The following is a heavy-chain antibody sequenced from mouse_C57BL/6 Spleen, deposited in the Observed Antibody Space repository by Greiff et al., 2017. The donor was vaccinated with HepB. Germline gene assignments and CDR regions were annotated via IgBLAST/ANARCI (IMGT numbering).Heavy chain of an antibody. D-gene: IGHD2-5*01. Sequence: VQLQQPGAELVKPGASVKLSCKASGYTFTSYWMHWVKQRPGRGLDWIGRIDPNSGGTKYHEKFKSKATLTVDKPSSTAYMQLSRLTSEDAAIYYCARSGSNYVYYYAMDYWGEGTSVTVSS. CDR3: ARSGSNYVYYYAMDY. V-gene: IGHV1-72*01. CDR2: IDPNSGGT. CDR1: GYTFTSYW. J-gene: IGHJ4*01.